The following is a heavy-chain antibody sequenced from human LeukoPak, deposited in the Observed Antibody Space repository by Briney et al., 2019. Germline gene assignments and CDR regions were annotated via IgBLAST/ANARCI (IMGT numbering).Heavy chain of an antibody. CDR1: GFTFSNYA. Sequence: GGSLRLSCAASGFTFSNYAMHWVRQAPGKGLEWVAVISYDGTNKYYPDSVKGRFTISRDNSYNTLYLQVDSLTAEDTAVYYCAKESTTFYYYGMHVWGQGTTVTVSS. D-gene: IGHD2/OR15-2a*01. J-gene: IGHJ6*02. V-gene: IGHV3-30*18. CDR2: ISYDGTNK. CDR3: AKESTTFYYYGMHV.